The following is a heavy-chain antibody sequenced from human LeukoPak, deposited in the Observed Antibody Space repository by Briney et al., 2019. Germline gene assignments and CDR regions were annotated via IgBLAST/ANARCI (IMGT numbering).Heavy chain of an antibody. CDR3: AGRDCSSTSCYHYYYMDV. CDR2: NIPIFGTA. Sequence: ASVKVSCKASGYTFTGYYMHWVRQAPGQGLEWMGGNIPIFGTANYAQKFQGRVTITTDESTSTAYMELSSLRSEDTAVYYCAGRDCSSTSCYHYYYMDVWGKGTTVTVSS. D-gene: IGHD2-2*01. CDR1: GYTFTGYY. V-gene: IGHV1-69*05. J-gene: IGHJ6*03.